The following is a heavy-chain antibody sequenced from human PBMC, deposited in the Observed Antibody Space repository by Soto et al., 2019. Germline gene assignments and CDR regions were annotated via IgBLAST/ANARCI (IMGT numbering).Heavy chain of an antibody. CDR3: VRAYYHSSGSHFDY. CDR2: ISYDGNTK. D-gene: IGHD3-22*01. J-gene: IGHJ4*02. V-gene: IGHV3-30-3*01. CDR1: GFTFSLYA. Sequence: QVQLVESGGGVVQPGRSLRLSCAASGFTFSLYAMHWVRQPPGKGLEWVAVISYDGNTKYYTDSVKGRFTISRYDSKNTLYLQMNSLRAEDTAVFYCVRAYYHSSGSHFDYWGQGTLVTVSS.